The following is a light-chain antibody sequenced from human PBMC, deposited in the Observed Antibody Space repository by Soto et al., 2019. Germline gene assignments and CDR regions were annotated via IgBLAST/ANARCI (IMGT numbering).Light chain of an antibody. J-gene: IGKJ1*01. CDR3: QQYNNWPLT. V-gene: IGKV3-15*01. CDR1: QSVSSN. CDR2: GGS. Sequence: EIVLTQSPGTLSLSPGERATLSCRASQSVSSNLAWYQQKPGQAPRLLIYGGSTRATGIPARFSGSVSGTEFTLTISSLQSEDFAVYYCQQYNNWPLTFGQGTKVDIK.